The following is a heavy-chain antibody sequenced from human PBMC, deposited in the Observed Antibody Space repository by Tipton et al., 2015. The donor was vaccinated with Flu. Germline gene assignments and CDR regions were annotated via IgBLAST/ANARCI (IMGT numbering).Heavy chain of an antibody. Sequence: TLSFTCSVSGGSITNYYWSWIRQPPGKGLEWIGYIYSSGSTTYNPSLKSRVSMSADTSMNQFSLRLNSMTAADTAIYYCARVLAGHFGEGYFFDYWGQGALVTVSS. CDR2: IYSSGST. CDR3: ARVLAGHFGEGYFFDY. CDR1: GGSITNYY. J-gene: IGHJ4*02. D-gene: IGHD3-10*01. V-gene: IGHV4-59*01.